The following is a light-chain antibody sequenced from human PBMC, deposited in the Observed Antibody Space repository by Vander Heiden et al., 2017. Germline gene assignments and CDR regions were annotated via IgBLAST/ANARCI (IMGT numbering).Light chain of an antibody. J-gene: IGKJ2*01. CDR3: QQYYTTPYT. V-gene: IGKV4-1*01. CDR1: QSVLYSSNNKNY. CDR2: WAS. Sequence: DIVMTQSPDSLAVSLGERDIINCMSSQSVLYSSNNKNYLVWYQQKPGQPPKLLIYWASTRESGVPDRFSGSASGTDFTLTISSLQAEDVAVYYCQQYYTTPYTFGQGTKLEIK.